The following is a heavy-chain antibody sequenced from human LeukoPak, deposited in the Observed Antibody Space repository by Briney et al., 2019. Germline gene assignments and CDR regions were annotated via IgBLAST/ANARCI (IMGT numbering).Heavy chain of an antibody. CDR2: FSSTGST. CDR3: AREITMIVVATQSAFDI. Sequence: SETLSLTCTVSGGSLNSYYWSWIRQPPGKGLELIAYFSSTGSTNYNPSLKSRVTISVDTSKNQFSLKLSSVTAADTAVYYCAREITMIVVATQSAFDIWGQGTMVTVSS. CDR1: GGSLNSYY. V-gene: IGHV4-59*12. D-gene: IGHD3-22*01. J-gene: IGHJ3*02.